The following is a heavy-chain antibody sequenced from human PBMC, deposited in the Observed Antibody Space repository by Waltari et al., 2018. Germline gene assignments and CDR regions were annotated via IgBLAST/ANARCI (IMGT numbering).Heavy chain of an antibody. D-gene: IGHD6-19*01. V-gene: IGHV3-30*02. CDR1: GFDFRYYG. J-gene: IGHJ4*02. CDR3: AKDIRNGWYADY. CDR2: IRHDRSSE. Sequence: QVQLVESGGGVVRPGGSLRLSCVASGFDFRYYGMYWLRQAPGKGLWWVEFIRHDRSSEHYGVSVKGRFIISTENFKNTLYLQMNSLRIEDTGIYYCAKDIRNGWYADYLGQGTLVTVSS.